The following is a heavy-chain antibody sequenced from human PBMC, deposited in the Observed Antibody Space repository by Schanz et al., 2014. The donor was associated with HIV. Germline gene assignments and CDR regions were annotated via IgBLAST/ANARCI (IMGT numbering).Heavy chain of an antibody. CDR3: ARVTTIRGVQYYYYGMDV. CDR1: GYTFTDYY. CDR2: INPNSGGR. J-gene: IGHJ6*02. D-gene: IGHD3-10*01. Sequence: QVQLVQSGAEVKKPGASVKVSCKASGYTFTDYYIHWVRQAPGQGLEWMGWINPNSGGRNFAQNFRGRVTMTRDTSISTAYMELSRLRSDDTAVYYCARVTTIRGVQYYYYGMDVWGQGTTVTVSS. V-gene: IGHV1-2*02.